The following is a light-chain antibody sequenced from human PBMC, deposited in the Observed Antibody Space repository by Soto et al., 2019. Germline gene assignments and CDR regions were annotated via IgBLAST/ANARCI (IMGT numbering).Light chain of an antibody. CDR3: QPRTTWPLT. J-gene: IGKJ4*01. V-gene: IGKV3-11*01. Sequence: EIVLTQSPATLSLSPGERATLSCRASQSVSRYLAWYQQKPGQAPRLLIYDASNRATGIPARFSGSGSGTDFTLTISSLEPEDFAVDDCQPRTTWPLTCGGGTKVEIK. CDR2: DAS. CDR1: QSVSRY.